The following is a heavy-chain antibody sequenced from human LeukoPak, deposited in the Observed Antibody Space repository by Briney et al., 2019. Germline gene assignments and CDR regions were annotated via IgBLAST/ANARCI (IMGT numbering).Heavy chain of an antibody. D-gene: IGHD5-24*01. CDR3: ASGLERDGYNNDY. Sequence: SETLSLTCTVSGGSISSGGYYWSWFRQHPGKGLEWIGYIYYSGSTYYNPSLKSRVTISVDTSKNQFSLKLSSVTAADTAVYYCASGLERDGYNNDYWGQGTLVTVSS. CDR2: IYYSGST. CDR1: GGSISSGGYY. V-gene: IGHV4-31*03. J-gene: IGHJ4*02.